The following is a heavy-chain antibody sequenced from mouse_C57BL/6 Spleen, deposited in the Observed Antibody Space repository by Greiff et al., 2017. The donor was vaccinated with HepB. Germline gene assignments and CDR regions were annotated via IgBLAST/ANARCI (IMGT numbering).Heavy chain of an antibody. CDR1: GFTFSDYG. Sequence: EVKLVESGGGLVKPGGSLKLSCAASGFTFSDYGMHWVRQAPEKGLEWVAYISSGSSTIYYADTVKGRFTISRDNAKNTLFLQMTSLRSEDTAMYYCPHDYDGGFAYWGQGTLVTVSA. V-gene: IGHV5-17*01. CDR3: PHDYDGGFAY. D-gene: IGHD2-4*01. CDR2: ISSGSSTI. J-gene: IGHJ3*01.